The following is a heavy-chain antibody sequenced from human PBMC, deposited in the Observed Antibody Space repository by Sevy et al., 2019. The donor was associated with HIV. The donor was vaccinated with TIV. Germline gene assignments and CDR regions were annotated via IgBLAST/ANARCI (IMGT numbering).Heavy chain of an antibody. CDR2: ISGSSNYI. V-gene: IGHV3-21*01. J-gene: IGHJ4*02. Sequence: GGSLRLSCAASGFTFSSYNMNWVRQAPGKGLEWVSSISGSSNYIYYADSMKGRFTISRDNAKNSLYLQMNSLRAEDTAVYYCARGPPDGSYDYFDYWGRGTLVTVSS. CDR1: GFTFSSYN. D-gene: IGHD1-26*01. CDR3: ARGPPDGSYDYFDY.